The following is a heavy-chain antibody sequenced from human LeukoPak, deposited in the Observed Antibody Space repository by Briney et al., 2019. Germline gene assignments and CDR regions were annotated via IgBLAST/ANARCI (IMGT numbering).Heavy chain of an antibody. V-gene: IGHV3-30*18. CDR1: GFTFSSYG. Sequence: PGGSLRLSCAASGFTFSSYGMHWVRQAPGKGLEWVAVISYDGSNKYYADSVKGRFTISRDNSKNTLYLQMNSLRAEDTAVYYCAKDPVETYGDYVGNWFDPWGQGTLVTVSS. CDR3: AKDPVETYGDYVGNWFDP. D-gene: IGHD4-17*01. J-gene: IGHJ5*02. CDR2: ISYDGSNK.